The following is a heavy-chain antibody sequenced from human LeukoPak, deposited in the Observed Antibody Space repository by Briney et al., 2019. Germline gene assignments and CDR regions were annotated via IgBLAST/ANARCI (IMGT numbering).Heavy chain of an antibody. CDR2: IYHTGTT. CDR1: GGSIGTYY. D-gene: IGHD2-15*01. J-gene: IGHJ4*02. Sequence: SETLSLTCSVSGGSIGTYYWSWIRQPPGEGLEYLGYIYHTGTTSYNPSLKSRVTISVDTSKNQFSLRLSSVTAADTALYYCARSPGLGYSGGSCHFDYWGQGILVTVSS. CDR3: ARSPGLGYSGGSCHFDY. V-gene: IGHV4-59*08.